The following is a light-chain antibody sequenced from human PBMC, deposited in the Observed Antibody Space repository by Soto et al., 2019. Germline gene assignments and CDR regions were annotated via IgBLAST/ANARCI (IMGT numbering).Light chain of an antibody. V-gene: IGLV1-40*01. CDR1: SSNIGAGYD. CDR3: QSFDSSLGGWV. CDR2: TNT. Sequence: QSVLTQPPSVSGAPGQRVTISCTGSSSNIGAGYDVHWYQQLPGTAPKLLIYTNTYRPSGVPDRFSASKSGTSASLAITGLQAEDEADFYCQSFDSSLGGWVFGTATKLTVL. J-gene: IGLJ1*01.